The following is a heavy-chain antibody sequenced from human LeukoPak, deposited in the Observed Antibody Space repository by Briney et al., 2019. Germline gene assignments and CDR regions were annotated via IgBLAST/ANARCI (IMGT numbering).Heavy chain of an antibody. CDR1: GFTFSSYE. V-gene: IGHV3-21*05. D-gene: IGHD3-22*01. CDR3: ARDAHYYDSSGYYYDY. J-gene: IGHJ4*02. Sequence: GGSLRLSCAASGFTFSSYEMNWVRQAPGKGLEWVSYISSSSSYIYYADSVKGRFTISRDNAKNSLYLQMNSLRAEDTAVYYCARDAHYYDSSGYYYDYWGQGTLVTVSS. CDR2: ISSSSSYI.